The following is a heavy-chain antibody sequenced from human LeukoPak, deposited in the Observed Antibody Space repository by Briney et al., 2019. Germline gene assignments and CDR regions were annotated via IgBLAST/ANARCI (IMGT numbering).Heavy chain of an antibody. CDR3: AKDFSYYDSSGSGPDY. Sequence: PGGSLRLXCAASGFPFSSYGMHWVRQAPGRELEWVAIIWYDGSNEYYADSVKGRFTISRDNSKNTLYLQMNSLRVEDTAVYYCAKDFSYYDSSGSGPDYWGQGTLVTVSS. J-gene: IGHJ4*02. V-gene: IGHV3-33*06. D-gene: IGHD3-22*01. CDR1: GFPFSSYG. CDR2: IWYDGSNE.